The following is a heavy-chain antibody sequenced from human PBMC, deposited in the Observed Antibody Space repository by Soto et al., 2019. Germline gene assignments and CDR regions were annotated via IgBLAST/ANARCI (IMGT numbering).Heavy chain of an antibody. CDR1: GFTVSSNY. D-gene: IGHD3-22*01. Sequence: EVQLVESGGGLVQPGGSLRLSCAASGFTVSSNYMSWVRQSPGKGLEWVSVIYSGGSTYYADSVKGRFTISRDNSKNTLYLQMNSLRAEDTAVYYCATRVVVRGHGYWGQGTLVTVSS. J-gene: IGHJ4*02. CDR3: ATRVVVRGHGY. V-gene: IGHV3-66*01. CDR2: IYSGGST.